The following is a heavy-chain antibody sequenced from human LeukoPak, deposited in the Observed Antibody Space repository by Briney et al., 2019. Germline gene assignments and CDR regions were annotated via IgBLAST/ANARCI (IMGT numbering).Heavy chain of an antibody. CDR2: ISYDGSNK. CDR1: GFTFSSYA. CDR3: ARRGFGGVLFY. J-gene: IGHJ4*02. Sequence: GGSLRLSCAASGFTFSSYAMHWVRQAPGKGLEWVVVISYDGSNKYYADSVKGRFTISRDNSKNTLYLQMNSLRAEDTAVYYCARRGFGGVLFYWGQGTLVTVSS. D-gene: IGHD3-16*01. V-gene: IGHV3-30*04.